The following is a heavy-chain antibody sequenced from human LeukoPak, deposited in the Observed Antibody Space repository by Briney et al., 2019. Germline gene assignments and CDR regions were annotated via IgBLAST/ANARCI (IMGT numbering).Heavy chain of an antibody. CDR3: AKGRYGDYDMDV. V-gene: IGHV3-23*01. D-gene: IGHD4-17*01. J-gene: IGHJ6*02. CDR2: ISGSGDST. CDR1: GFTFRGYA. Sequence: GGSLRLSCAASGFTFRGYAMSWVRQAPGKGLEWVSAISGSGDSTYYADSVKGRFTISRDNSKNTLHLQMNSLRAEDTAVYYCAKGRYGDYDMDVWGQGTTVTVSS.